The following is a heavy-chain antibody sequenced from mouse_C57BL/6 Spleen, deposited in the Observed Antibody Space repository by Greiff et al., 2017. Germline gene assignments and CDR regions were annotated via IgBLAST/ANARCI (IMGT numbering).Heavy chain of an antibody. CDR3: AREDDGYWYFEV. Sequence: QVQLQQSGAELVRPGTSVKVSCKASGYAFTNYLIEWVKQRPGQGLEGIGVINPGSGGTNYNEKFKGKATLTADKSSSTAYMQLSSLTSEDSAVYFCAREDDGYWYFEVWGTGTTVTVSS. CDR1: GYAFTNYL. CDR2: INPGSGGT. D-gene: IGHD2-3*01. J-gene: IGHJ1*03. V-gene: IGHV1-54*01.